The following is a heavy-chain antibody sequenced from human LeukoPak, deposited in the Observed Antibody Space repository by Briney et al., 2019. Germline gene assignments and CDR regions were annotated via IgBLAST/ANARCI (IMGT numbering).Heavy chain of an antibody. CDR3: ARALPTRDYDFWSGPWGTFDY. CDR1: GYTFTGYY. Sequence: GASVKVSCKASGYTFTGYYMHWVRQAPGQGLEWMGIINPSGGSTSYAQKFQGRVTMTRDTSTSTVYMELSSLRSEDTAVYYCARALPTRDYDFWSGPWGTFDYWGQGTLVTVSS. V-gene: IGHV1-46*01. D-gene: IGHD3-3*01. J-gene: IGHJ4*02. CDR2: INPSGGST.